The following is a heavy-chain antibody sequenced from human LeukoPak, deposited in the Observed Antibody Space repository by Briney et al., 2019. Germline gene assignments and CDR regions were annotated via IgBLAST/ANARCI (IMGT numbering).Heavy chain of an antibody. J-gene: IGHJ4*02. CDR2: ISYDGSNK. CDR1: GFTFSSYA. Sequence: PGGSLRLSCAASGFTFSSYAMHWVRQAPGKGLEWVAVISYDGSNKYYADSVKGRFTISRDNSKNTLYLQMNSLRAEDTAVYYCAREGAEMATINYFDYWGQGTLVTVSS. V-gene: IGHV3-30-3*01. D-gene: IGHD5-24*01. CDR3: AREGAEMATINYFDY.